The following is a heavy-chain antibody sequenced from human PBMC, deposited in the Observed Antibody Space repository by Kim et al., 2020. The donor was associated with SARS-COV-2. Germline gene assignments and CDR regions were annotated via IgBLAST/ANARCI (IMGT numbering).Heavy chain of an antibody. V-gene: IGHV3-30*07. D-gene: IGHD3-16*01. Sequence: HSGKGRFTTSRDKSKNTLYLQMNNLRAEDTAVYYWASRDKKGGWFDPWGQGTLVTVSS. CDR3: ASRDKKGGWFDP. J-gene: IGHJ5*02.